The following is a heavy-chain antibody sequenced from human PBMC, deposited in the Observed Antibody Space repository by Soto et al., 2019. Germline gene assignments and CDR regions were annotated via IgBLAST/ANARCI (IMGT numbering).Heavy chain of an antibody. CDR1: GGSISSGGYY. Sequence: QVQLQESGPGLVKPSQTLSLTCTVSGGSISSGGYYWSWIRQHPGKGLEWIGYIYYSGSTYYNPSLKSLVTISVDTSKNQFSLKLSSVTAADTAVYYCARDPADLYSNYPDYYYGMDVWGQGTTVTVSS. D-gene: IGHD4-4*01. V-gene: IGHV4-31*01. CDR2: IYYSGST. J-gene: IGHJ6*02. CDR3: ARDPADLYSNYPDYYYGMDV.